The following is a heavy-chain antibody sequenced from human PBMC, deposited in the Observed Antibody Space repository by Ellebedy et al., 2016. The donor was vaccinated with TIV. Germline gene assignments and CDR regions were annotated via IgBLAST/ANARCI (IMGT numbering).Heavy chain of an antibody. CDR3: ARATSGFDY. Sequence: PGGSLRLSCAPSGFTFSIPAMHWVRQPTGKGLEWVSGITSAGDTYYLGSVKGRCIISRDSAKNSLYLQMNSLRAEDTAVYYCARATSGFDYWGQGALATVSS. CDR2: ITSAGDT. D-gene: IGHD5-24*01. J-gene: IGHJ4*02. CDR1: GFTFSIPA. V-gene: IGHV3-13*01.